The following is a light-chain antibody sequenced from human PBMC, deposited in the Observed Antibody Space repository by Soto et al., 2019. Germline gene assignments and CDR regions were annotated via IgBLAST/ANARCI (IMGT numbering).Light chain of an antibody. J-gene: IGKJ3*01. CDR3: LQKYFSPFT. V-gene: IGKV1-6*01. CDR2: AAS. Sequence: AIQLTQSPSSLSASVGDRVTITCRASQGIRNDLDWFQQKPEKAPKLLIYAASNLQSGVPARFSGSGSGTDFTLTISSLQPEDFATYYCLQKYFSPFTFGPGTKVDIK. CDR1: QGIRND.